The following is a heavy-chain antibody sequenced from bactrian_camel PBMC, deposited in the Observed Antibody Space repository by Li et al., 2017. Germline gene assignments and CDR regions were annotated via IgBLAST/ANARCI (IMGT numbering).Heavy chain of an antibody. V-gene: IGHV3S1*01. Sequence: HVQLVESGGGSVQAGGSLRLSCSVYGDTSNSVCMAWFREAPGKEREGVAGLESDDSTTYDDNVKGRFTISRDNTNGTLYLQMNSLKPEDTGTYYCAALRARSCGSGSLQSPADFGGWGQGTQVTVS. D-gene: IGHD2*01. J-gene: IGHJ6*01. CDR3: AALRARSCGSGSLQSPADFGG. CDR1: GDTSNSVC. CDR2: LESDDST.